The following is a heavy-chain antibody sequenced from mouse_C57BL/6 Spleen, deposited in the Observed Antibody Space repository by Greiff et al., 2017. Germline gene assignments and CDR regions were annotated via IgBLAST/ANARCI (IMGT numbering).Heavy chain of an antibody. CDR3: ARWSGGNYDYAMDY. D-gene: IGHD2-1*01. CDR1: GYSFTSYY. Sequence: VQLQQSGPELVKPGASVKISCKASGYSFTSYYIHWVKQRPGQGLEWIGWIYPGSGNTKYNEKFKGKATLTADTSSSTAYMQLSSLTSEDSAVYYCARWSGGNYDYAMDYWGQGTSGTVSS. J-gene: IGHJ4*01. V-gene: IGHV1-66*01. CDR2: IYPGSGNT.